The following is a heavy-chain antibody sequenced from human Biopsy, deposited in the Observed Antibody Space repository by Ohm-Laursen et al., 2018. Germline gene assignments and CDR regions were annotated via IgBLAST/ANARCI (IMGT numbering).Heavy chain of an antibody. V-gene: IGHV4-34*01. CDR2: ITQSGST. Sequence: TLSLTCAVYGGSFNGYFWSWIRQPPGKGLEWIGDITQSGSTNYSPTLESRITISGDKAKNQFSLSLRPVTAADTAVYYWARVPLPGIGAAYQGRFLYGMDVWGQGTTVSVSS. CDR3: ARVPLPGIGAAYQGRFLYGMDV. J-gene: IGHJ6*02. D-gene: IGHD6-13*01. CDR1: GGSFNGYF.